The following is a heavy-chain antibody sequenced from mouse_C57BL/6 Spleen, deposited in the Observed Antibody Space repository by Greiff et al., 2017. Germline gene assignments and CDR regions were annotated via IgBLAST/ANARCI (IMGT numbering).Heavy chain of an antibody. J-gene: IGHJ2*01. CDR1: GYAFSSYW. CDR2: IYPGAGDT. CDR3: ARGPYDSYFDD. Sequence: QVQLKQSGAELVKPGASVKISCKASGYAFSSYWMNWVKQRPGKGLEWIGQIYPGAGDTNYNGKFKGKATLTADKSSSTAYMQLSSLTSEDSAVYFCARGPYDSYFDDWGKGTTLTVSS. V-gene: IGHV1-80*01. D-gene: IGHD2-12*01.